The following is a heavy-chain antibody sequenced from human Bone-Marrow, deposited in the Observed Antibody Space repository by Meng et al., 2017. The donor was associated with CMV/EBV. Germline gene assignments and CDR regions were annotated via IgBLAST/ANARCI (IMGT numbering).Heavy chain of an antibody. CDR2: INPNSGDT. CDR3: ARFHGGSYFDY. CDR1: GYTFTSYY. J-gene: IGHJ4*02. V-gene: IGHV1-2*02. Sequence: ASVKVSCKASGYTFTSYYMHWVRQAPGQGLEWMGWINPNSGDTYYAQNFQGRVTMTRDTSISTASMELSSLRSDDTAVYFCARFHGGSYFDYWGQGTLVTVSS. D-gene: IGHD2-15*01.